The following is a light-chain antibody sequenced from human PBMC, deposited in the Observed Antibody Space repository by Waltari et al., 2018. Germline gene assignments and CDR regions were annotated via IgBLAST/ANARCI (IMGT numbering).Light chain of an antibody. V-gene: IGKV1-39*01. CDR2: AAS. Sequence: DIQMTQSPPSMSASVGDRVPIPCRASQSISNNLNWYQQKAGKAPKLLIYAASSLQSGVPSRFSGSGSGTDFTLTILSLQPDDFATYYCQQSYSTPPRTFGQGTKVENK. J-gene: IGKJ1*01. CDR1: QSISNN. CDR3: QQSYSTPPRT.